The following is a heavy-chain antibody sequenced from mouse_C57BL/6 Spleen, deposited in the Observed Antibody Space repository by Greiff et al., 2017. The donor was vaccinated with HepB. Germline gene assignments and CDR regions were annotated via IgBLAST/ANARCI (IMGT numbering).Heavy chain of an antibody. V-gene: IGHV2-9-1*01. CDR3: ARMDYGNYDWFDY. CDR1: GFSLTSYA. CDR2: IWTGGGT. D-gene: IGHD2-1*01. Sequence: VKLMESGPGLVAPSQSLSITCTVSGFSLTSYAISWVRQPPGKGLEWLGVIWTGGGTNYNSALKSRLSISKDNSKSQVFLKMNSLQTDDTARYYCARMDYGNYDWFDYWGQGTTLTVSS. J-gene: IGHJ2*01.